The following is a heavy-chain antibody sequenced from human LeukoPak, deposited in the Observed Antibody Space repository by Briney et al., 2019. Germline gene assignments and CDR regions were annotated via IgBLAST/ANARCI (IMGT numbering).Heavy chain of an antibody. J-gene: IGHJ6*02. D-gene: IGHD5-18*01. CDR3: ATLRAGRGYSLSFGVDYYGMDV. V-gene: IGHV1-24*01. CDR2: FDPEDGET. CDR1: GYTLTELS. Sequence: ASVKVSCKVSGYTLTELSMHWVRQAPGKGLEWMGSFDPEDGETIYAQKFQGRVTMTEDTSTDTAYMELSSLRSEDTAVYYCATLRAGRGYSLSFGVDYYGMDVWGQGTTVTVSS.